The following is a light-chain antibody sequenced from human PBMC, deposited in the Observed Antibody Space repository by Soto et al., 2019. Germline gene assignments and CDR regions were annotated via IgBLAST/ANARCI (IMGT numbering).Light chain of an antibody. J-gene: IGKJ1*01. CDR2: LGS. Sequence: DIVMTQSPLSLPVTLGEPASISCRSSQSLLNSNGYNCLEWYLQKPGQSPQLLIYLGSNRASGVPDRFSGSGSGTDFTLKISRVEAEDVGVYFCMQSLQTPLTFGQGTKVDIK. V-gene: IGKV2-28*01. CDR3: MQSLQTPLT. CDR1: QSLLNSNGYNC.